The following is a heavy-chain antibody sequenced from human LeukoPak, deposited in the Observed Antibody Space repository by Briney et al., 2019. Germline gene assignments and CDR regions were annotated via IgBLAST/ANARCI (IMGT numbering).Heavy chain of an antibody. CDR3: AGEVWVRWVFDY. V-gene: IGHV6-1*01. D-gene: IGHD3-10*01. CDR2: PYYRSKYYD. J-gene: IGHJ4*02. Sequence: LGGPYYRSKYYDDYAVSVKSRITINPDTSKSQFSLQVNSVTPEDSAVYYCAGEVWVRWVFDYWGQGTLVTVSS.